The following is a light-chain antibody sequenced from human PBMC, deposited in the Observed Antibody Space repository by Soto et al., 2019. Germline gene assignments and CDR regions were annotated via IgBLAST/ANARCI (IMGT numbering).Light chain of an antibody. V-gene: IGLV2-14*01. J-gene: IGLJ1*01. CDR3: SSYTSSATHNYV. Sequence: QSALTQPASVSGSPGQSITISCTGTSRDVGGYDSVSWYQQHPGKAPKLMIYEVSNRPSGISARFSGSKSDNTASLTISGLQAEDEADYYCSSYTSSATHNYVFGTGTKVTVL. CDR1: SRDVGGYDS. CDR2: EVS.